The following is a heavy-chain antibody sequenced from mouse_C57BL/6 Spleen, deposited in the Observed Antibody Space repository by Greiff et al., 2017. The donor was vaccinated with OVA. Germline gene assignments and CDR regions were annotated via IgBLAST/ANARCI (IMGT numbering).Heavy chain of an antibody. V-gene: IGHV1-22*01. CDR1: GYTFTDYN. Sequence: EVQLQESGPELVKPGASVKMSCKASGYTFTDYNMHWVKQSHGKSLEWIGYINPNNGGTSYNQKFKGKATLTVNKSSSTAYMELRSLTSEDSAVYYCAREGLYGSSSWFAYWGQGTLVTVSA. CDR2: INPNNGGT. D-gene: IGHD1-1*01. J-gene: IGHJ3*01. CDR3: AREGLYGSSSWFAY.